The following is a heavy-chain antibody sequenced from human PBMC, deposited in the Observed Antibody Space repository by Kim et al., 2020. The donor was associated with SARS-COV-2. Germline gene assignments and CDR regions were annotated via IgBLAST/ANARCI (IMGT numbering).Heavy chain of an antibody. CDR3: ARDMWADVVTAVDV. CDR1: GFTFADYA. CDR2: ISWNSGSI. D-gene: IGHD2-21*02. J-gene: IGHJ6*04. Sequence: GGSLRLSCAVSGFTFADYAMHWVRQAPGKGLEWVSVISWNSGSICYADSVKGRFTISRDNAKSSLYLQMNSLRGEDTALYYCARDMWADVVTAVDVWGKGTPVIVSS. V-gene: IGHV3-9*01.